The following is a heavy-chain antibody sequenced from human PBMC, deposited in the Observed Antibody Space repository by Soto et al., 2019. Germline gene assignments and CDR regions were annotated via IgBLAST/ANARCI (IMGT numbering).Heavy chain of an antibody. CDR1: GFTFSSYW. Sequence: EVQLVESGGGLVQPGGSLRLSCAASGFTFSSYWMSWVRQAPGKGLEWVANIKQDGSEKYYVDSVKGRFTISRDNAKNSLYLQMNSLRAEDAAVYYCARAGGYYDFWSGYYAHYYYYYMDVWGKGTTVTVSS. CDR2: IKQDGSEK. V-gene: IGHV3-7*01. D-gene: IGHD3-3*01. CDR3: ARAGGYYDFWSGYYAHYYYYYMDV. J-gene: IGHJ6*03.